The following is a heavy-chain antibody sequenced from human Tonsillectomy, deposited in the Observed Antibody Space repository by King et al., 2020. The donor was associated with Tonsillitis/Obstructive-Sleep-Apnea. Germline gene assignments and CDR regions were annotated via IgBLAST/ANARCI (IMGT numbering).Heavy chain of an antibody. CDR2: IYYSGST. Sequence: QLQESGPGLVKPSETLSLTCTVSGGSISSYYWSWIRQPPGKGLEWIGYIYYSGSTNYNPSLKSRVTISVETSKNQFSLKMRSVTAADTAVYYCATCRISTRCYDAFDIWGQGTMVTVSS. CDR3: ATCRISTRCYDAFDI. V-gene: IGHV4-59*01. D-gene: IGHD2-2*01. CDR1: GGSISSYY. J-gene: IGHJ3*02.